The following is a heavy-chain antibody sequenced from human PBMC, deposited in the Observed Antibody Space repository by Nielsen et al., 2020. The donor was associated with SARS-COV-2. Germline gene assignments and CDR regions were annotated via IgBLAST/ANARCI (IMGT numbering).Heavy chain of an antibody. Sequence: GESLKISCAASGSTFSSSAMSWLRQAPGKGLEWVSLIYGSGTSSYYADSVKGRFTISRDNAKNSLYLQMNSLRAEDTAVYYCARDTLEKYYDILTGWIYYYYGMDVWGQGTTVTVSS. CDR2: IYGSGTSS. D-gene: IGHD3-9*01. CDR3: ARDTLEKYYDILTGWIYYYYGMDV. J-gene: IGHJ6*02. CDR1: GSTFSSSA. V-gene: IGHV3-23*03.